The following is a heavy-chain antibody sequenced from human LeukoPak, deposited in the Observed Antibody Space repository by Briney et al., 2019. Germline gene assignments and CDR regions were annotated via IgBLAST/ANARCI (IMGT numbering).Heavy chain of an antibody. CDR2: ISYDGSDK. V-gene: IGHV3-30*18. CDR1: GFTFSSYA. Sequence: PGRSLRLSCAASGFTFSSYAMHWVRQAPGKGLEWVAVISYDGSDKYYADSVKGRFTISRDNSKNTLYLQMNSLRAEDTAVYYCAKIRVIFNWNYAYYFDYWGQGSLVTVSS. J-gene: IGHJ4*02. D-gene: IGHD1-7*01. CDR3: AKIRVIFNWNYAYYFDY.